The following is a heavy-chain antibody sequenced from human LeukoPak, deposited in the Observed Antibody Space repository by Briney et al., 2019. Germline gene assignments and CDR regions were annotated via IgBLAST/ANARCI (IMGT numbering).Heavy chain of an antibody. CDR1: GGTFSSYA. J-gene: IGHJ3*02. D-gene: IGHD5-24*01. CDR2: IIPILGIA. Sequence: SVKVSCKASGGTFSSYAISWVRQAPGQGLEWMGRIIPILGIANYAQKFQGRVTITADKSTSTAYMELSSLRSEDTAVYYCARATGGDGSTRVDIWGQGTMVTVSS. CDR3: ARATGGDGSTRVDI. V-gene: IGHV1-69*04.